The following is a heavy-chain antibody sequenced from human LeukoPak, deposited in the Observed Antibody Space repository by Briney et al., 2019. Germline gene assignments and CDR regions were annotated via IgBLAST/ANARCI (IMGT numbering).Heavy chain of an antibody. CDR1: GGTFSSYA. CDR3: ARGDYYDSSKIRYYYGMDV. D-gene: IGHD3-22*01. CDR2: IIPIFGTA. J-gene: IGHJ6*02. Sequence: GASVKVSCKASGGTFSSYAISWVRQAPGQGLEWMGGIIPIFGTANYAQKFQGRVTITADESTSTAYMELSSLRSEDTAVYYCARGDYYDSSKIRYYYGMDVWGQGITVTVSS. V-gene: IGHV1-69*13.